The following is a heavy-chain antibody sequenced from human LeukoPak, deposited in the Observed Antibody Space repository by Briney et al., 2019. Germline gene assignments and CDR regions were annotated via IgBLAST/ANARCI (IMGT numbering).Heavy chain of an antibody. CDR3: AKDDAYYYDSSGTVPLLFFWDY. Sequence: GSLRLSCSASGFTFSSYGMHCVRQAPGKGLEWVAVISYDGSNKYYADSVKGRFTISRDNSKNTLYLQMNSLRAEDTAVYYCAKDDAYYYDSSGTVPLLFFWDYWGQGTLVTVSS. D-gene: IGHD3-22*01. CDR2: ISYDGSNK. CDR1: GFTFSSYG. J-gene: IGHJ4*02. V-gene: IGHV3-30*18.